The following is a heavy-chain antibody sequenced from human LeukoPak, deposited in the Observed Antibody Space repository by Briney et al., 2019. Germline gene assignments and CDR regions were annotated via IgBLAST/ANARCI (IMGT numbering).Heavy chain of an antibody. CDR2: INPNTGGT. CDR1: GYTFTDNY. Sequence: ASVKVSCNASGYTFTDNYIHWLRQAPGQGLEWMGWINPNTGGTNYAQKFQGRVTMTRDTSVNTAYMELYRLTSDDTAVYYCASTPNLNYFDYWGQGTLVTVSS. CDR3: ASTPNLNYFDY. J-gene: IGHJ4*02. D-gene: IGHD1-14*01. V-gene: IGHV1-2*02.